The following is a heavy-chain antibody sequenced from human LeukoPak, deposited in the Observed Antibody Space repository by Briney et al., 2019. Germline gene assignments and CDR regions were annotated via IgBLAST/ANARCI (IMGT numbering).Heavy chain of an antibody. CDR1: GGSISSYY. V-gene: IGHV4-59*01. CDR2: LFYSGHT. CDR3: GRVRTGNTGSPEYFED. Sequence: SETLSLTCTVSGGSISSYYWSWIRQPPGKGLEWLGYLFYSGHTNSNPSLKSRVTISTDTSKNQFSLRLKSVTAADTAVYFCGRVRTGNTGSPEYFEDWGQGTLVTVSS. D-gene: IGHD5-12*01. J-gene: IGHJ1*01.